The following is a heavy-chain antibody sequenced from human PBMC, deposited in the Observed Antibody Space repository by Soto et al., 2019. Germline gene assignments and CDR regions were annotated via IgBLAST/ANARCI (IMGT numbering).Heavy chain of an antibody. J-gene: IGHJ6*03. D-gene: IGHD1-1*01. CDR2: IYYSGST. V-gene: IGHV4-59*08. Sequence: QVQLQESGPGLVKPSETLSLTCTVSGGSISSYYWSWIRQPPGKGLEWIGYIYYSGSTNYNPSLKSRVTISVDTSKNQFSLKLSSVTAADTAVYYCARHNLERAWSSPYYYMDVWGKGTTVTVSS. CDR3: ARHNLERAWSSPYYYMDV. CDR1: GGSISSYY.